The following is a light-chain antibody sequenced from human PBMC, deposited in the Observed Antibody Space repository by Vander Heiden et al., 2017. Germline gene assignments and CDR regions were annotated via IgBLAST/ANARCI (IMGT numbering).Light chain of an antibody. CDR2: STN. Sequence: QTVVTQEPSFSVSPGGTVTLTCGLASGSDYTSYYPRWYQQTPGQAPRTLIYSTNSRAAGGPDRFSGSIRGNKAARTITGAQADDENKYYCELYMGSGISVFGGGTKPTVL. V-gene: IGLV8-61*01. CDR1: SGSDYTSYY. CDR3: ELYMGSGISV. J-gene: IGLJ7*01.